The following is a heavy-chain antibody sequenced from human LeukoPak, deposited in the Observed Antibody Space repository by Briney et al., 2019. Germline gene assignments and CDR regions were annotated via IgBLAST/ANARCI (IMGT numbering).Heavy chain of an antibody. D-gene: IGHD4-17*01. J-gene: IGHJ4*02. CDR1: GYTFTNND. Sequence: ASVKVSCKASGYTFTNNDINWVRRATGQGIEWMGWVSPDSGDTGYAPNFRGRVTMTTDTSINTAYMELTSLTSEDTAIYYCTRGRAAGDWGQGTLVTVSS. CDR2: VSPDSGDT. V-gene: IGHV1-8*01. CDR3: TRGRAAGD.